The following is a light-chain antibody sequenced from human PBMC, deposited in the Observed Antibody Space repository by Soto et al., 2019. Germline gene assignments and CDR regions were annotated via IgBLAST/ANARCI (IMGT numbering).Light chain of an antibody. CDR1: QSISSY. Sequence: DIQMTQSPSSLSASVGDRVTITCRASQSISSYLNWYQQKPGKAPKLLIYTASSLQSGVPSRFSGSGSGTDFTLTISSLQPEDFATYYRQQSYRTTTFGGGTKVEIK. V-gene: IGKV1-39*01. J-gene: IGKJ4*01. CDR3: QQSYRTTT. CDR2: TAS.